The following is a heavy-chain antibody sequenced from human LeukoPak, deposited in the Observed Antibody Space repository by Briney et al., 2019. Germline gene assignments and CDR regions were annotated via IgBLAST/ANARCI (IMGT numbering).Heavy chain of an antibody. V-gene: IGHV3-30*04. CDR3: ARDRYIAAAGTFDY. D-gene: IGHD6-13*01. CDR1: GFTFSSYA. J-gene: IGHJ4*02. CDR2: ISYDGSNK. Sequence: PGRSLRLSCAASGFTFSSYAMHWVRQAPGKGLEWVAVISYDGSNKYYADSVKGRFTISRDNSKNTPYLQMNSLRAEDTAVYYCARDRYIAAAGTFDYWGQGTLVTVSS.